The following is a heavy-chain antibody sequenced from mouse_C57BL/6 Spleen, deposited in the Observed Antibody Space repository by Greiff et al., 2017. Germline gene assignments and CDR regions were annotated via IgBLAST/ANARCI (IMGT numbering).Heavy chain of an antibody. V-gene: IGHV1-82*01. Sequence: VQLQQSGPELVKPGASVKISCKASGYAFSSYWMNWVKQRPGKGLEWIGRIYPGAGDTNNNGKFKGKATLAADKSSSPAYMQLSSLTSEYSAVYFCSRRDWDDYWGQGTTLTVSS. CDR1: GYAFSSYW. J-gene: IGHJ2*01. CDR3: SRRDWDDY. CDR2: IYPGAGDT. D-gene: IGHD4-1*01.